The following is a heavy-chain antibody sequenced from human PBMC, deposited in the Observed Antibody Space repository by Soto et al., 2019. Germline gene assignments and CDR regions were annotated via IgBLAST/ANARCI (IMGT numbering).Heavy chain of an antibody. V-gene: IGHV1-2*04. Sequence: ASVKVSCKASGYSFTGYYIHWVRQAPGQGLEWMGWINPNSGGTNYAQKFQGWVTMTRDTSISTAYMELSRLRSDDTAVYYCARGSSSGWYEYWGQGTLVTVSS. CDR1: GYSFTGYY. D-gene: IGHD6-19*01. CDR2: INPNSGGT. J-gene: IGHJ4*02. CDR3: ARGSSSGWYEY.